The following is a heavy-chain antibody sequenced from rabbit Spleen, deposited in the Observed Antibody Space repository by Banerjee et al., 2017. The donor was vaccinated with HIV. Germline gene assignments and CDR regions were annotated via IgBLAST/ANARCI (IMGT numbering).Heavy chain of an antibody. CDR2: RNTATAAT. CDR1: GFSFSSSYW. Sequence: QEQLEESGRDLVKPEGSLTLTCTASGFSFSSSYWICWVRQAPGKGLELIGCRNTATAATVYASWVNGRFTISKTSSTTVTLQMTSLTAADTATYFCARNPSAYRSTRLDLWGPGTLVTVS. V-gene: IGHV1S45*01. D-gene: IGHD4-1*01. CDR3: ARNPSAYRSTRLDL. J-gene: IGHJ3*01.